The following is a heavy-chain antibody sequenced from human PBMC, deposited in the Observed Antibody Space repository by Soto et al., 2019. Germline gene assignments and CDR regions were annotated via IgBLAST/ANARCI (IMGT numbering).Heavy chain of an antibody. D-gene: IGHD3-16*01. CDR3: AHRVGYGGMARRPHDAFDL. CDR1: GFSLSTGGEG. Sequence: QITMKESGPTLVKPTQTLTLTCTFSGFSLSTGGEGVGWIRQPPGKALEWLALIYWDDDKRYRPSLKSRLTTTKGTSKTQVALTRSHLDPVHTAAYYRAHRVGYGGMARRPHDAFDLWGQGTKVTVSS. CDR2: IYWDDDK. V-gene: IGHV2-5*02. J-gene: IGHJ3*01.